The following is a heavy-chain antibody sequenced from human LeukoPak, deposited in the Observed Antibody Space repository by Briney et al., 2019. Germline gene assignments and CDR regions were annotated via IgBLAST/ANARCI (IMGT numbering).Heavy chain of an antibody. Sequence: SETLSLTCTVSGGSISSSSYYWGWIRQPPGKGLEWIGSIYYSGSTYCNPSLKSRVTISVDTSKNQFSLKLSPVTAADTAVYYCARQSSTMIVVVITSNDDAFDIWGQGTMVTVSS. V-gene: IGHV4-39*01. D-gene: IGHD3-22*01. CDR3: ARQSSTMIVVVITSNDDAFDI. CDR2: IYYSGST. CDR1: GGSISSSSYY. J-gene: IGHJ3*02.